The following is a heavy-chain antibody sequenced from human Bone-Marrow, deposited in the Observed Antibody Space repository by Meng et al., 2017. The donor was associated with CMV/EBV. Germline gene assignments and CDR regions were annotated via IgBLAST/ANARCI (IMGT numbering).Heavy chain of an antibody. CDR3: AQRYVAAAGEHDY. V-gene: IGHV3-53*05. D-gene: IGHD6-13*01. CDR1: GFTVSSNY. CDR2: IYSGGST. J-gene: IGHJ4*02. Sequence: GESLKISCAASGFTVSSNYMSWVRQAPGKGLEWVSVIYSGGSTYYADSVKGRFTISRDNSKNTLYLQMNSLRAEDTAVYYCAQRYVAAAGEHDYWGQGTLVTVSS.